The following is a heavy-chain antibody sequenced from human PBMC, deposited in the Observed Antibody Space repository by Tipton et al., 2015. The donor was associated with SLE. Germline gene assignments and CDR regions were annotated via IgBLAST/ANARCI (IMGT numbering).Heavy chain of an antibody. CDR2: IYPGDPDT. Sequence: QSGPEVKKPGASVKVSCKASGYTFTSYWIGWVRQMPGKGLEWMGIIYPGDPDTRYSPSFQGQVTISADKSISTAYLQWSSLKASDTAMYYCARPRDSSGPDAFDIWGQGTMVTVSS. D-gene: IGHD3-22*01. V-gene: IGHV5-51*01. CDR1: GYTFTSYW. CDR3: ARPRDSSGPDAFDI. J-gene: IGHJ3*02.